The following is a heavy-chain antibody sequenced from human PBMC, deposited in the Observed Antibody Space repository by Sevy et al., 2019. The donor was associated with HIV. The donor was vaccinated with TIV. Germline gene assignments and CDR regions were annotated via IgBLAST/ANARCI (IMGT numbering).Heavy chain of an antibody. CDR1: GFTFSSYG. D-gene: IGHD3-22*01. Sequence: GGSLRLSCSASGFTFSSYGMHWVRQAPGKGLQYVSGINSDGGSTYYADSVKGRFIISRDNSKKMVYLQMSSLRLDDTAVYYGVKAVNYYDSSVHPGHFEYWGQGTLVTVSS. CDR2: INSDGGST. J-gene: IGHJ4*02. CDR3: VKAVNYYDSSVHPGHFEY. V-gene: IGHV3-64D*06.